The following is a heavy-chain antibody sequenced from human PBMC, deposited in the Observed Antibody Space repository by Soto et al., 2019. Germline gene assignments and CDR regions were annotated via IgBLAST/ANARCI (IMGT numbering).Heavy chain of an antibody. J-gene: IGHJ6*02. D-gene: IGHD2-15*01. V-gene: IGHV1-18*04. CDR2: ISAYNGNT. CDR1: CYTFTSYG. CDR3: ARGGGGGYGHPPLDYYYYYGMDV. Sequence: SAEVSFKASCYTFTSYGISWVRQAPGQGLEWMGWISAYNGNTNYAQKLQGRVTMTTDTSTSTAYMELRSLRSDDTAVYYCARGGGGGYGHPPLDYYYYYGMDVWGQGTTVTVSS.